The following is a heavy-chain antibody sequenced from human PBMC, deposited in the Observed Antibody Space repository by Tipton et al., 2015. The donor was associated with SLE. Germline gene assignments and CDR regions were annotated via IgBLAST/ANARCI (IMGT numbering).Heavy chain of an antibody. CDR2: ISSSGSTI. CDR3: ARSRRITMVQGVL. Sequence: SLRLSCAASGFIFSSYEMNWVRQAPGKGLEWVSYISSSGSTIYYADSVKGRFTISRDNAKNSLYLQMNSLRAEDTAVYYCARSRRITMVQGVLWGQGTTVTVSS. J-gene: IGHJ6*02. CDR1: GFIFSSYE. D-gene: IGHD3-10*01. V-gene: IGHV3-48*03.